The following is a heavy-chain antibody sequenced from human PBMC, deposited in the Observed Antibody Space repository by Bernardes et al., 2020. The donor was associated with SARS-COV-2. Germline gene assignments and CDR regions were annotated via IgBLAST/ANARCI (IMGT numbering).Heavy chain of an antibody. CDR3: ARDRWGDYAYYYGMDV. V-gene: IGHV3-21*05. J-gene: IGHJ6*02. CDR1: GFTFSSYS. CDR2: ISSRSSYI. Sequence: GGSLRLSCAASGFTFSSYSMNWVRQAPGKGLEWVSCISSRSSYIYYADSVEGRFTISRDNAKNSLYLQMNSLRAEDTAVYYCARDRWGDYAYYYGMDVWGQGTTVTVSS. D-gene: IGHD4-17*01.